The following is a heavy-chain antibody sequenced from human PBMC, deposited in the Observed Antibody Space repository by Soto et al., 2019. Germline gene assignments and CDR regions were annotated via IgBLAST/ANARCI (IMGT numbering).Heavy chain of an antibody. V-gene: IGHV3-15*07. J-gene: IGHJ6*02. CDR2: IKRKIEGEKT. Sequence: EVQLVESGGGLVKPGGSLRLSCAASGFSFSNAWMNWVRQAPGKGLEWVGRIKRKIEGEKTDYAAPGKGRFTISRDDSKNTLSLQMNSLKADDTAVYYCTTGSVEGVWGQGTTVTVSS. CDR3: TTGSVEGV. CDR1: GFSFSNAW.